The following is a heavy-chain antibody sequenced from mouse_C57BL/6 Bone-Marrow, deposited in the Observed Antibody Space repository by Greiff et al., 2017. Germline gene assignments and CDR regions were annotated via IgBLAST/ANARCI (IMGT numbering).Heavy chain of an antibody. J-gene: IGHJ3*01. CDR3: TRGDYDNAWFAY. D-gene: IGHD2-4*01. V-gene: IGHV1-15*01. CDR2: IDPETGGT. CDR1: GYTFTDYE. Sequence: QVQLKESGAELVRPGASVTLSCKASGYTFTDYEMHWVNQTPVHGLEWIGAIDPETGGTDYNQKFKGKAILTADKSSSTAYMELRSLTSEDSAVDYCTRGDYDNAWFAYWGQGTLVTVSA.